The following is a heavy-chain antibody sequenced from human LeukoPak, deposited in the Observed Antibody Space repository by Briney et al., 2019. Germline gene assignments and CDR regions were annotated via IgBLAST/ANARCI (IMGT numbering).Heavy chain of an antibody. CDR1: GFTFSSYS. CDR2: ISSSSSYI. Sequence: TGGSLRLSCAASGFTFSSYSMNWVRQAPGKGLEWVSSISSSSSYIYYADSVKGRFTISRDNAKNSLYLQMNSLRAEDTAVYYCARVGYSYGYLIIFDSWGQGTLVTVSS. CDR3: ARVGYSYGYLIIFDS. V-gene: IGHV3-21*01. J-gene: IGHJ4*02. D-gene: IGHD5-18*01.